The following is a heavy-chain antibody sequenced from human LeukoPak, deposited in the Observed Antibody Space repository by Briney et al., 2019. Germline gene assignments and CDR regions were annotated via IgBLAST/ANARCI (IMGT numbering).Heavy chain of an antibody. CDR3: ARVAYSNHYMDV. CDR1: GYTFTSYG. CDR2: IIPIFGTA. J-gene: IGHJ6*03. D-gene: IGHD5-18*01. V-gene: IGHV1-69*05. Sequence: GASVKVSCKASGYTFTSYGISWVRHAPGQGLEWMGGIIPIFGTANYAQKFQGRVTITTDESTSTAYMELSSLRSEDTAVYYCARVAYSNHYMDVWGKGTTVTVSS.